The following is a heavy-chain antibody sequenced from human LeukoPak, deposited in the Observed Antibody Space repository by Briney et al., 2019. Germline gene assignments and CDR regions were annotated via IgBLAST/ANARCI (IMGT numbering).Heavy chain of an antibody. V-gene: IGHV1-2*02. Sequence: GASVKVSCKASGYTFTDYYIHWVRQAPGQGLEWMAWMNPNSGGTSCAQKFQGRVTMTRDTSISTAYMELSRLRFDDTAVYYCARNKEGKSLDYWGQGTLVTVSS. CDR1: GYTFTDYY. CDR3: ARNKEGKSLDY. J-gene: IGHJ4*02. CDR2: MNPNSGGT.